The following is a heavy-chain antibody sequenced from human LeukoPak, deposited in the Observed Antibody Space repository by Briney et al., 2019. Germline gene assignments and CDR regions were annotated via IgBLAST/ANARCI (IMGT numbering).Heavy chain of an antibody. D-gene: IGHD3-22*01. CDR2: ISDSGRKT. CDR3: AKRGVVIRVILVGFHKEAYYFDS. CDR1: GVTLSNYG. V-gene: IGHV3-23*01. Sequence: TWGSLRLSCAVSGVTLSNYGRSWVRQAPGKGLEWVGGISDSGRKTNYAASEKGRFIISRDNPKHKLYLQMNSLRAEDTAVSFCAKRGVVIRVILVGFHKEAYYFDSWGQGAMVTVSS. J-gene: IGHJ4*02.